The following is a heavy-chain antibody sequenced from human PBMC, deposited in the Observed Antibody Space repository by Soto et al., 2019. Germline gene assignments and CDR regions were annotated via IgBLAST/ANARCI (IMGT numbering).Heavy chain of an antibody. V-gene: IGHV5-10-1*01. Sequence: EESQKISCKGSGYSFAGYWITWVRQKPGKGLEWMGRIDPSDSQTYYSPSFRGHVTISVTKSITTVFLQWSSLRASDTAMYYCARQIYDSDTGPNFQYYFDSWGQGTPVTVSS. J-gene: IGHJ4*02. CDR3: ARQIYDSDTGPNFQYYFDS. D-gene: IGHD3-22*01. CDR2: IDPSDSQT. CDR1: GYSFAGYW.